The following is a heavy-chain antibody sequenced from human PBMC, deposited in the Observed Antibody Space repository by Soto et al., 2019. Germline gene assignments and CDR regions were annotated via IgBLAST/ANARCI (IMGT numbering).Heavy chain of an antibody. CDR1: GGSIDNYY. CDR2: IYYSGST. V-gene: IGHV4-59*01. J-gene: IGHJ4*02. D-gene: IGHD3-9*01. Sequence: SETLSLTCTVSGGSIDNYYWSWIRQPPGKGLELIGYIYYSGSTHYNPSLKSRVTISVDTSKNQFSLRLSSVTAADTAVYYCASLSGFYPYYFDYWGQGTLVTVSS. CDR3: ASLSGFYPYYFDY.